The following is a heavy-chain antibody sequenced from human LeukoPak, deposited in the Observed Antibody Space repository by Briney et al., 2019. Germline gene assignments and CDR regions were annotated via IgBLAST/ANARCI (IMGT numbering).Heavy chain of an antibody. CDR1: GFPFSSYW. J-gene: IGHJ4*02. CDR3: AKGSTAITLFDY. Sequence: GGSLRLSCVASGFPFSSYWMTWVRQAPGKGLEWVSAISGSGGSTYYADSVKGRFTISRDNSKNTLYLQMDSLRAEDTAVYYCAKGSTAITLFDYWGQGTLVSVSS. CDR2: ISGSGGST. V-gene: IGHV3-23*01. D-gene: IGHD2-21*02.